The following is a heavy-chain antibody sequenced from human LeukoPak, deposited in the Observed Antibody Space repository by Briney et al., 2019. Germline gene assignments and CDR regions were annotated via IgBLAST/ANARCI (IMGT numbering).Heavy chain of an antibody. CDR2: IDPKDGRS. Sequence: GASVKVSCKTFGYSFHRFYIHWVRQAPGQGLEWMGIIDPKDGRSIYAQKFQGRLSVTRDMSTSISYMELSRLTSEDTAVYYCARAAAAAGTGGFFDPWGQGTMVAVSS. CDR3: ARAAAAAGTGGFFDP. J-gene: IGHJ5*02. CDR1: GYSFHRFY. V-gene: IGHV1-46*02. D-gene: IGHD6-13*01.